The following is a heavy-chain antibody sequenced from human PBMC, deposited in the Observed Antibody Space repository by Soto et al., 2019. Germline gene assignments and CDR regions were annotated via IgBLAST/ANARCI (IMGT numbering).Heavy chain of an antibody. J-gene: IGHJ3*02. CDR1: GFTFSTYA. CDR2: IVAGGGTT. Sequence: EGQLLESGGGLVQPGGSLRLSCAASGFTFSTYAMSWVRQAPGKGLEWISAIVAGGGTTWYADSVKGRFTISRDNSKNTLYLQMNSLRAEDTALYYCAKDRRFPDDGFDIWGQGTMVTVSS. CDR3: AKDRRFPDDGFDI. V-gene: IGHV3-23*01.